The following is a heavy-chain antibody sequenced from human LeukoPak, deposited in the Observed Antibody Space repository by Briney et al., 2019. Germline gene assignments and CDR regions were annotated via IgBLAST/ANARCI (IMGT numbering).Heavy chain of an antibody. D-gene: IGHD2/OR15-2a*01. Sequence: SETLSLTCTVSGGSISSYYWSWIRQPPGKGLEWIGYIYYSGSTNYNPSLKSRVTTSVDTSKNQFSLKLSSVTAADTAVYYCARVLSWDFDYWGQGTLVTVSS. CDR3: ARVLSWDFDY. V-gene: IGHV4-59*01. CDR1: GGSISSYY. CDR2: IYYSGST. J-gene: IGHJ4*02.